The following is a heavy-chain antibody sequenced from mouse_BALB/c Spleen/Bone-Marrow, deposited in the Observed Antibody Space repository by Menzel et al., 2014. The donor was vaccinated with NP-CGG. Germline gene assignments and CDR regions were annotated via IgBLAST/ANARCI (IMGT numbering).Heavy chain of an antibody. V-gene: IGHV1-67*01. D-gene: IGHD1-1*01. J-gene: IGHJ2*01. CDR2: ISTYSGNT. CDR3: ARNFYGSAYFDF. Sequence: QVQLQHSGPELVRPGVSVKISCKGSGYKFTDYAMHWAKQSHAKSLEWIGLISTYSGNTHYNQKFKGKATMTVDKSSSTAYMELARLTSEDSAIYYCARNFYGSAYFDFWGQGSTLTVSS. CDR1: GYKFTDYA.